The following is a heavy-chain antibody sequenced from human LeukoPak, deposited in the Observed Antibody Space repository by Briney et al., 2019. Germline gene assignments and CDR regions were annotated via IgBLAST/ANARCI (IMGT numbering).Heavy chain of an antibody. CDR2: ISSNGGST. V-gene: IGHV3-64*01. CDR1: GLTFSSYA. D-gene: IGHD5-24*01. J-gene: IGHJ4*02. CDR3: ARKGDGDGRYDY. Sequence: GGSLRLSCAASGLTFSSYAMLWVRQAPGKGLEYVSAISSNGGSTHYTNSVKGRFTISRDNSKNTLYLQMGSLRAEDMAVYYCARKGDGDGRYDYWGQGTLVTVSS.